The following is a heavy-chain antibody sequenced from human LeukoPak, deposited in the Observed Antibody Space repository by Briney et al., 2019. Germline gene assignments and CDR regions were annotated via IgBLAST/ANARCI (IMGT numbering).Heavy chain of an antibody. V-gene: IGHV4-34*01. J-gene: IGHJ4*02. CDR2: IKPIGGT. CDR1: GGSFRGYY. CDR3: ARGNNRGSLAN. D-gene: IGHD3-10*01. Sequence: SETLSLTCAVSGGSFRGYYWNWIRQPPGNGLEWIGEIKPIGGTNYSPSLQSRVTISVDTSTNQFSLKVTSVTAADTAVYYCARGNNRGSLANWGQGTQVTVSS.